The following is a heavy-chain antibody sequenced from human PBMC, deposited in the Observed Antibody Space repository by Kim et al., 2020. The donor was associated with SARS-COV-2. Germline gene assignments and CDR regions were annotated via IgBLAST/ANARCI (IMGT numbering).Heavy chain of an antibody. CDR1: GYSFTSHA. Sequence: ASVKVSCKASGYSFTSHAMNWVRQAPGQGLEWMGWINTNTGNPTYAQGFIGRFVFSLDTSVSTAYLHITSLKADDTAVYYCASVLYDSGRALPDCWGQGTLVTVSS. D-gene: IGHD3-10*01. CDR3: ASVLYDSGRALPDC. J-gene: IGHJ4*02. CDR2: INTNTGNP. V-gene: IGHV7-4-1*02.